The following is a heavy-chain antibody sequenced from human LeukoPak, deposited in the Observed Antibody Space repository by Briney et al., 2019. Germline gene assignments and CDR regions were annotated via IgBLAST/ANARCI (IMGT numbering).Heavy chain of an antibody. Sequence: SQTLSLTFAISGDSVSSNSAAWNWLRQSPSRGLEGLGSTYYRSKQYNDYAVSVKSRITINPDTSKNQFSLQLNSVTPEDTAVYYCAKIIFDCSSTSCYDGGYNWFDPWGQGTLVTVSS. D-gene: IGHD2-2*01. J-gene: IGHJ5*02. CDR1: GDSVSSNSAA. V-gene: IGHV6-1*01. CDR3: AKIIFDCSSTSCYDGGYNWFDP. CDR2: TYYRSKQYN.